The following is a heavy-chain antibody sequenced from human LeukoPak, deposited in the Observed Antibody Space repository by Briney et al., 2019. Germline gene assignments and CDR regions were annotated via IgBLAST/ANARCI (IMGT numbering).Heavy chain of an antibody. CDR2: NPNSGNT. CDR3: ATSSSLTTALDY. CDR1: GYTFTSYG. J-gene: IGHJ4*02. Sequence: ASVKVSCKASGYTFTSYGISWVRQAPGQGLEWMGWNPNSGNTGYAQKFQGRVTMTRNTSISTAYMELSSLRSEDTAVYYCATSSSLTTALDYWGQGTLVTVSS. D-gene: IGHD2-21*02. V-gene: IGHV1-8*01.